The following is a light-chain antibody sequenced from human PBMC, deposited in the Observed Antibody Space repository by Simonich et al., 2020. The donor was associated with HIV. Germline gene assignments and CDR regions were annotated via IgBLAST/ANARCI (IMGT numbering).Light chain of an antibody. Sequence: QSVLTQPPSASGPPGQRVTISCSGSSSNIGSNYVYWYQQLPGTAPKLPLYRNNQRPSGGPDRVSGSKSGTSASLAISGLRSEDEADYYCAAWDDSLSGQVVFGGGTKLTVL. CDR2: RNN. J-gene: IGLJ2*01. CDR3: AAWDDSLSGQVV. CDR1: SSNIGSNY. V-gene: IGLV1-47*01.